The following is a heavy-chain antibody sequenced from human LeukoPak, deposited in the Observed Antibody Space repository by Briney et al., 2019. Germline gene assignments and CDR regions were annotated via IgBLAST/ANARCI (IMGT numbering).Heavy chain of an antibody. J-gene: IGHJ4*02. CDR2: ISRDGDIT. CDR1: GFTFSDYA. CDR3: ARDGYSRSWNH. D-gene: IGHD1-26*01. V-gene: IGHV3-64*04. Sequence: GGSLRLSCSAPGFTFSDYALHWVRVRQAPGKGLEFVSAISRDGDITYYAASVKGRFTISRDNAKNSVYLQLNSLRAEDTAVYYCARDGYSRSWNHWGQGTLVTVSS.